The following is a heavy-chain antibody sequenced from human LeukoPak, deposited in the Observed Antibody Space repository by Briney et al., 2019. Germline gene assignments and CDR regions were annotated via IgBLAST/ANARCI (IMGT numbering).Heavy chain of an antibody. CDR2: ISSSSSTI. D-gene: IGHD2-2*01. Sequence: GGSLRLSCAASGFTFSSYSVNWGRQAPGKGLEWVSYISSSSSTIYYADSVKGRFTISRDNAKNSLYLQMNSLRAEDTAVYYCARRLAYCSSTSCRPFDYWGQGTLVTVSS. CDR1: GFTFSSYS. J-gene: IGHJ4*02. V-gene: IGHV3-48*01. CDR3: ARRLAYCSSTSCRPFDY.